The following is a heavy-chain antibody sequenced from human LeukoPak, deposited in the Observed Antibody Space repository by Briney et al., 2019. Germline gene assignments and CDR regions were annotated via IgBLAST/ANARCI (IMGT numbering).Heavy chain of an antibody. Sequence: GESLKISCKGSGYSFTNYWIAWVRQMPGKGLESMGIIFPDDSDTRYGPSFQGQVTISADKSISTAYLQWSSLKASDTAMYYCARQKGGYCSSTSCCKADNWFDPWGQGTLVTVSS. D-gene: IGHD2-2*01. CDR2: IFPDDSDT. J-gene: IGHJ5*02. CDR3: ARQKGGYCSSTSCCKADNWFDP. V-gene: IGHV5-51*01. CDR1: GYSFTNYW.